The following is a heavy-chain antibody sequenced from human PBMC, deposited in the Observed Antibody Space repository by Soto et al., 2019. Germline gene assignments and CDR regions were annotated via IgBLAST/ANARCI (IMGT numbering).Heavy chain of an antibody. CDR2: IYHIGTT. V-gene: IGHV4-59*01. D-gene: IGHD1-26*01. Sequence: SETLSLTCTVSGDSITGSYWSWIRQPPGKTLEWIGYIYHIGTTTYNPSLKSRVSISVDTSKNQFSLRLTSVIAADTAVYYCARDMPYAAGSLAGCDYWGQGILVT. CDR3: ARDMPYAAGSLAGCDY. CDR1: GDSITGSY. J-gene: IGHJ4*02.